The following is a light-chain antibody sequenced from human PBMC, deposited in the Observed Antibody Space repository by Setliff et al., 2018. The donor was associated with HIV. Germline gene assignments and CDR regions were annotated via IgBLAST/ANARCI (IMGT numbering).Light chain of an antibody. V-gene: IGLV2-8*01. CDR1: SSDVGGYND. J-gene: IGLJ1*01. CDR2: YVS. CDR3: SSYTSSTPLYV. Sequence: QSALTQPPSASGSPGQSVTISCTGTSSDVGGYNDVSWYQQHPGKAPKLMIYYVSKRPSGVPDRFSGSKSGNTASLTVSGLLAEDEADYHCSSYTSSTPLYVFGTGTKVT.